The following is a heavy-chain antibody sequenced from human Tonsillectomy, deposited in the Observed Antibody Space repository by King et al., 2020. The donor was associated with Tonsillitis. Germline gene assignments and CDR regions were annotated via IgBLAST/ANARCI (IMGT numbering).Heavy chain of an antibody. CDR1: GFAFSSYA. D-gene: IGHD2-2*01. CDR2: ISSNGGSK. J-gene: IGHJ4*02. Sequence: VQLVESGGGLVQPGGSLRLSCSASGFAFSSYAMHWVRQAPGKGLEYVSAISSNGGSKYYADPVKGRFTIPRDNSKNTLYLQMSSLRAEDTAVYYCVNYCSSTSCYANFDYWGQGTLVTVSS. V-gene: IGHV3-64D*06. CDR3: VNYCSSTSCYANFDY.